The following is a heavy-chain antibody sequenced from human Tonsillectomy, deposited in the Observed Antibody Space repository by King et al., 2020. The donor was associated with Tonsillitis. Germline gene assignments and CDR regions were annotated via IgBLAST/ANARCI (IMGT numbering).Heavy chain of an antibody. CDR1: GGSVTGYY. CDR3: ATTLPTTLCSTIRGLIRS. CDR2: ISHGGST. V-gene: IGHV4-34*01. J-gene: IGHJ5*02. Sequence: VQLQQWGAGLLKPSETLSLTCAVYGGSVTGYYWNWIRQPPGKGLEWIGEISHGGSTNYNPSLESRVTLSLDTSKNQFSLNLNSVTAADTAVYYCATTLPTTLCSTIRGLIRSWGQGTLVTVSS. D-gene: IGHD3-10*01.